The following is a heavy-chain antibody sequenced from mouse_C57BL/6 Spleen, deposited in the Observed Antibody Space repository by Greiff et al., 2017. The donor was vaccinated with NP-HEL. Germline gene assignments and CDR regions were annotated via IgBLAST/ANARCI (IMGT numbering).Heavy chain of an antibody. CDR2: INPNNGGT. D-gene: IGHD1-1*01. V-gene: IGHV1-26*01. CDR3: ARRGSSLWYFDV. CDR1: GYTFTDYY. Sequence: EVQLQQSGPELVKPGASVKISCKASGYTFTDYYMNWVKQSHGKSLEWIGDINPNNGGTSYNQKFKGKATLTVDKSSSTAYMELRSLTSEDSAVYYCARRGSSLWYFDVWGTGTTVTVSS. J-gene: IGHJ1*03.